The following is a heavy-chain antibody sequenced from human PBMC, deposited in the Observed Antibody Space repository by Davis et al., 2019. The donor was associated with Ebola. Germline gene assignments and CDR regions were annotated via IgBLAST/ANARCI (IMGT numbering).Heavy chain of an antibody. CDR3: ARGGSTGVGRALDI. J-gene: IGHJ3*02. D-gene: IGHD1-1*01. V-gene: IGHV5-51*01. CDR2: IYPYDSDT. Sequence: GESLTISCKNSGNGFTNYWIGWVRQMPGRGLEWMGIIYPYDSDTRYSPSFQGQVTISADKSSTTAYLQWSSLKAADTAMYYCARGGSTGVGRALDIWGQGTMVIVSS. CDR1: GNGFTNYW.